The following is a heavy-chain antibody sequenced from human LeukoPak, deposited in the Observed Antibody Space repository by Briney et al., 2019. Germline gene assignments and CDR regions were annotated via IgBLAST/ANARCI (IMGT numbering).Heavy chain of an antibody. J-gene: IGHJ4*02. D-gene: IGHD2-15*01. CDR2: NSAYNGNT. CDR3: ARDHVVVAADLVDY. V-gene: IGHV1-18*01. CDR1: GYTFTSYG. Sequence: ASVKVSCKASGYTFTSYGISWVRQAPGQGLEWMGWNSAYNGNTNYAQKLQGRVTMTTDTSTSTAYMELRSLRSDDTAVYYCARDHVVVAADLVDYWGQGTLVTVSS.